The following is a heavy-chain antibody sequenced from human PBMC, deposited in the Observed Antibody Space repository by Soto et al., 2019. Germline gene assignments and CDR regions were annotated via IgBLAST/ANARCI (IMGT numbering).Heavy chain of an antibody. CDR1: GRSISSVNYY. Sequence: PSETLSLTCTVSGRSISSVNYYWSWIRQPPGKGLEWIGYIYYSGSTYYNPSLRSRVTISVDTSKNQFSLKLSSVTAADTAVYYCARTVWWLRASYGFDDWGEGTVIT. V-gene: IGHV4-30-4*01. D-gene: IGHD5-12*01. J-gene: IGHJ4*02. CDR2: IYYSGST. CDR3: ARTVWWLRASYGFDD.